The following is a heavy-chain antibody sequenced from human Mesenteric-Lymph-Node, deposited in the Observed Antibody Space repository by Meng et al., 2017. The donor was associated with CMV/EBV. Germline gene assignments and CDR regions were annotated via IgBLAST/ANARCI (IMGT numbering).Heavy chain of an antibody. CDR2: ISTYNGNT. V-gene: IGHV1-18*01. CDR1: SYTISSYG. J-gene: IGHJ4*02. D-gene: IGHD1-7*01. Sequence: ASVQVSCKASSYTISSYGISWVRQAPGQGLEWMGCISTYNGNTYYAQKLQGRVTMTTDTPTNTAYMELRSLRSDDTAVYYCVRGAWNSRGYFDHWGQGALVTVSS. CDR3: VRGAWNSRGYFDH.